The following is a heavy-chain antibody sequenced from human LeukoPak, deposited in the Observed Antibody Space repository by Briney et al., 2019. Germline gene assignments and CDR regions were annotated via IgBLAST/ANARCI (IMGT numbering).Heavy chain of an antibody. J-gene: IGHJ4*02. D-gene: IGHD3-3*01. V-gene: IGHV4-39*01. CDR1: GGSISSSSYY. CDR2: IYYSGST. CDR3: ARNWIFGVVPPGY. Sequence: SETLSLTCTVSGGSISSSSYYWGWIRQPPGKGPEWIGSIYYSGSTYYNPSLKSRVTISVDTSKNQFSLKLSSVTAADTAVYYCARNWIFGVVPPGYWGQGTLVTVSS.